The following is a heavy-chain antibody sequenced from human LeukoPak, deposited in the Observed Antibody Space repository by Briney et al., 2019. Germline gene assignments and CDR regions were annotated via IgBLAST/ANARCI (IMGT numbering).Heavy chain of an antibody. CDR3: ARGPISSSWQRVSRHPPDY. Sequence: GGFLRLSCAASGFTFSSYAMSWVRQAPGKGLEWVSAISGSGGSTYYADSVKGRFTISRDNSKNTLYLQMNSLRAEDTAVYYCARGPISSSWQRVSRHPPDYWGQGTLVTVSS. CDR2: ISGSGGST. J-gene: IGHJ4*02. D-gene: IGHD6-13*01. V-gene: IGHV3-23*01. CDR1: GFTFSSYA.